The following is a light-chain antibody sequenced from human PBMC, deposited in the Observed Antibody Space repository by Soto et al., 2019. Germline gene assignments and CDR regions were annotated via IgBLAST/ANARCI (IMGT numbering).Light chain of an antibody. J-gene: IGKJ1*01. CDR1: QSISSR. Sequence: DIQMTQSPSTLSASVGDRVTITCRASQSISSRLAWYQQKPGKAPKLLIYDASSLESGAPSRFSGSGSGTEFTLTISSLQPDDFATYYCQQYNSYSRTFGQGTKVDIK. CDR3: QQYNSYSRT. CDR2: DAS. V-gene: IGKV1-5*01.